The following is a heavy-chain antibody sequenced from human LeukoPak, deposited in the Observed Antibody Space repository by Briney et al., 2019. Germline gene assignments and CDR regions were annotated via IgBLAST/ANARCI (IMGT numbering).Heavy chain of an antibody. J-gene: IGHJ4*02. D-gene: IGHD6-19*01. CDR2: INHSGST. CDR3: XXXPIIAVADYFGS. CDR1: GGSFSGYY. V-gene: IGHV4-34*01. Sequence: SETLSLTCAVYGGSFSGYYWSWIRQPPGKGLEWIGEINHSGSTNYNPSLKSRVTISVDTSKNQFSLKLSSVTAADTAVYYCXXXPIIAVADYFGSWGQGRLVTVSS.